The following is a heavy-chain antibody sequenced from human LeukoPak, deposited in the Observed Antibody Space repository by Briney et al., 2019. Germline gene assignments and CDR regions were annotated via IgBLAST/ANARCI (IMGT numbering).Heavy chain of an antibody. CDR3: ARGKEMTAVAGYYSFDY. V-gene: IGHV4-4*07. J-gene: IGHJ4*02. Sequence: SETLSLTCTVSGGSISGHYWTWIRQPAGRGLEWIGRIYSSGSTYYNPSLMSRVTISLDTSNNQFSLRVTSVTAADTAVHYCARGKEMTAVAGYYSFDYWGQGTLVSVSS. CDR2: IYSSGST. D-gene: IGHD6-19*01. CDR1: GGSISGHY.